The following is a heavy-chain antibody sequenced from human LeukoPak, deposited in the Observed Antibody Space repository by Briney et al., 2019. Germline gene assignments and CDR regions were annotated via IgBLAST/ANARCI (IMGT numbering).Heavy chain of an antibody. V-gene: IGHV4-30-4*01. Sequence: SSETLSLTCTVSGGSISSGDYYWSWIRQPPGKGLEWIGYIYYSGSTYYNPSLKSRVTISVDTSKNQFSLKLSSVTAADTAVYYCARATYRLRGRGAAAGANRNYFDYWGQGTLVTVSS. CDR2: IYYSGST. CDR1: GGSISSGDYY. CDR3: ARATYRLRGRGAAAGANRNYFDY. D-gene: IGHD6-13*01. J-gene: IGHJ4*02.